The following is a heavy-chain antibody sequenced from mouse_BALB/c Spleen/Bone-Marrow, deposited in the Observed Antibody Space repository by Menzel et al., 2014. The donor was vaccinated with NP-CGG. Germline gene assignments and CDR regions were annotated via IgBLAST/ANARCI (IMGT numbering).Heavy chain of an antibody. CDR2: IYPGSGST. J-gene: IGHJ3*01. CDR1: GYTFTSYW. V-gene: IGHV1S22*01. CDR3: TRGGRPPFAY. Sequence: LQQSGSDLVRPGASVELSCKASGYTFTSYWIHWMKQRPGQGLEWIGNIYPGSGSTNYDEYFKSKATLTVDTSSSTAYMQLSSLTSEDSAVYYCTRGGRPPFAYWGQGTLVTVSA. D-gene: IGHD2-12*01.